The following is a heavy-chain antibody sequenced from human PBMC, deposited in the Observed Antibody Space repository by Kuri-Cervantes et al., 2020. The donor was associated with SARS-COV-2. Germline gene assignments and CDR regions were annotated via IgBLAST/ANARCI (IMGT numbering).Heavy chain of an antibody. CDR2: ISSSSSYI. V-gene: IGHV3-21*01. CDR3: ARAKMITFGGVIVIRSYYYYMDV. J-gene: IGHJ6*03. D-gene: IGHD3-16*02. CDR1: GFTFSSYS. Sequence: LSLTCAASGFTFSSYSMNWVRQAPGKGLEWVSSISSSSSYIYYADSVKGRFTISRDNAKNSLYLQMNSLRAEDTAVYYCARAKMITFGGVIVIRSYYYYMDVWGKGTTVTVSS.